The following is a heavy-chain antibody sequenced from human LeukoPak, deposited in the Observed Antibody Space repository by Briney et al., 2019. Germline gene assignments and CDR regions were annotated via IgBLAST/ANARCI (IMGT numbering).Heavy chain of an antibody. D-gene: IGHD3-22*01. CDR2: IYYSGST. CDR1: GGSISSGDYY. CDR3: AREGGYYDSSGYYLLYFDY. V-gene: IGHV4-30-4*01. J-gene: IGHJ4*02. Sequence: SQTLSLTCTVSGGSISSGDYYWSWIRHPPGKGLEWIGYIYYSGSTYYNPSLKSRVTISVDTSKNQFSLKLSSVTAADTAVYYCAREGGYYDSSGYYLLYFDYWGQGTLVTVSS.